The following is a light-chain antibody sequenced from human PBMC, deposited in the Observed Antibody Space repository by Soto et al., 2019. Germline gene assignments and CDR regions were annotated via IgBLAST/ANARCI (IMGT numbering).Light chain of an antibody. V-gene: IGKV1-17*03. CDR1: QGISKY. CDR3: LQHKSYPIA. Sequence: DIQMKQSPSAMCASVGDRVTITCRASQGISKYLAWFQQKPGKVPKRLIYDASSLQTGVPSRFSGSGSGTEFTLTISSLQPEDFATYYCLQHKSYPIAFGQGTRLEIK. CDR2: DAS. J-gene: IGKJ5*01.